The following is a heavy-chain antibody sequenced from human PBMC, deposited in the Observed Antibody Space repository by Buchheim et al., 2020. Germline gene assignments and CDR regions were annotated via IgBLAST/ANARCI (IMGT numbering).Heavy chain of an antibody. V-gene: IGHV3-23*01. Sequence: EEQLLESGGGLVQPGGSLRLSCTASGFIFSSHAMSWVRQAPRKGLEWVSAISGSGDSTWYVDSVTGRFPISRDNSKNTLYLQMNSLRAEDTAVYYCAKDSYDSSGSRYDYWGQGTL. CDR1: GFIFSSHA. CDR2: ISGSGDST. J-gene: IGHJ4*02. CDR3: AKDSYDSSGSRYDY. D-gene: IGHD3-22*01.